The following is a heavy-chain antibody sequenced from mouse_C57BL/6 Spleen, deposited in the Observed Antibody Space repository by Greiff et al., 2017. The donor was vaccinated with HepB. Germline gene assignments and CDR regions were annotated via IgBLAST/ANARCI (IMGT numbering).Heavy chain of an antibody. D-gene: IGHD3-2*02. CDR1: GFNIKDYY. J-gene: IGHJ2*01. CDR3: TTPVAQAASPLDY. V-gene: IGHV14-1*01. Sequence: EVQLQESGAELVRSGASVKLSCTASGFNIKDYYMHWVKQRPEQGLEWIGRIDPADGDTEYAPKFQGKATMTADTSSNTAYLQLSSLTSEDTAVYSCTTPVAQAASPLDYWGQGTTLTDAS. CDR2: IDPADGDT.